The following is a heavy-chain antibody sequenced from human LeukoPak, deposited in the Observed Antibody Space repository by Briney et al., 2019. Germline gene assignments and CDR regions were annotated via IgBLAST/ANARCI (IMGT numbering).Heavy chain of an antibody. CDR2: IWYDGSNK. J-gene: IGHJ3*02. D-gene: IGHD5-18*01. CDR1: GFTFSSYG. Sequence: GGSLRLSCAASGFTFSSYGMHWVRQAPGKGLEWVAVIWYDGSNKYYAGSVKGRFTISRDNSKNTLYLQMNSLRAEDTAVYYCARDWLSVDTAMEGDAFDIWGQGTMVTVSS. CDR3: ARDWLSVDTAMEGDAFDI. V-gene: IGHV3-33*01.